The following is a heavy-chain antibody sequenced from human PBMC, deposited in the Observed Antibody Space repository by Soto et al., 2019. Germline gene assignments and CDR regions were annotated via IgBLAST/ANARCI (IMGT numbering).Heavy chain of an antibody. CDR2: IYPDNSRT. V-gene: IGHV5-51*01. CDR3: ARLSGICGNGSCYAHWLDP. Sequence: PGESLKISCKDSGYGXPGLWPAWVRQVPGKGLEWMGIIYPDNSRTAYSPSFEGQVTFSVDKSTSTAYLQWGSLKASDTAIYYCARLSGICGNGSCYAHWLDPWGQGTQVTVSS. D-gene: IGHD2-2*01. CDR1: GYGXPGLW. J-gene: IGHJ5*02.